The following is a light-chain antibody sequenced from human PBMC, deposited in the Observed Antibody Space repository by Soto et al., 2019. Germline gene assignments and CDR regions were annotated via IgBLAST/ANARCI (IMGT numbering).Light chain of an antibody. CDR3: AAWDGSLQSGV. J-gene: IGLJ3*02. CDR1: SSNIGSHV. V-gene: IGLV1-44*01. Sequence: QSVLTQPPSASGTPGQRVTISCSGSSSNIGSHVVNWYQQVPGTAPKLLIYTNNQRPSGVPDRFSDSKSCTSASLAISGPQSEHEADYYCAAWDGSLQSGVFGGGTKLPVL. CDR2: TNN.